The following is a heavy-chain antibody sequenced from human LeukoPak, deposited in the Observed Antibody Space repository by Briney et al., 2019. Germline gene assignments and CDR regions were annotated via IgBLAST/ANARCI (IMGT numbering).Heavy chain of an antibody. CDR3: AKLTPGLNPVDY. Sequence: GGSLRLSCAASGFTFSSYVMSWVRQAPGKGLEWVSGISVSGTSTYYAVSVKGRFTISRDNSKNTLYLQMNSLRAEDTAVYYCAKLTPGLNPVDYWGQGTLVTVSS. D-gene: IGHD4-23*01. J-gene: IGHJ4*02. CDR2: ISVSGTST. CDR1: GFTFSSYV. V-gene: IGHV3-23*01.